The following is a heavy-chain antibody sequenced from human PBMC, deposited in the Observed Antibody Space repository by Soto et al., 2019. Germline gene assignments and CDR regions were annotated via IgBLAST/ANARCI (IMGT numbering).Heavy chain of an antibody. Sequence: EVQLLESGGGLVQPGGSLTLSCAASGFTFTNYGLNWVRQAPGKGLAWVSFGAGYGGPPYYADSVKGRFTMSRDNSKSTLLLQMNGLRVEATAVYYCARKNGMDVWGKGTTVTVSS. J-gene: IGHJ6*04. CDR1: GFTFTNYG. CDR2: GAGYGGPP. V-gene: IGHV3-23*01. D-gene: IGHD2-8*01. CDR3: ARKNGMDV.